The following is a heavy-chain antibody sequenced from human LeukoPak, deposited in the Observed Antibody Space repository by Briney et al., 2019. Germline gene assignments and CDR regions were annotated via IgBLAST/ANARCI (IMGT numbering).Heavy chain of an antibody. J-gene: IGHJ4*02. V-gene: IGHV3-23*01. CDR2: INGTGSTT. CDR1: GFIFGNYY. Sequence: GGSLRLSCEASGFIFGNYYMSWVRQAPGKGLEWVAAINGTGSTTYHADSVKGRFTISRDNSKNTLYLQMNSLRAEDTAVYYCAISGWLDYWGQGTLVTVSS. D-gene: IGHD6-19*01. CDR3: AISGWLDY.